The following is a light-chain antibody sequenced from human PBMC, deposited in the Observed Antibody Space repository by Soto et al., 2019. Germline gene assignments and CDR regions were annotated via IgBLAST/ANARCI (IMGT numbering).Light chain of an antibody. CDR2: EVS. J-gene: IGLJ1*01. CDR1: SSDIGGHNY. V-gene: IGLV2-14*01. Sequence: QSVLTQPASGSGSPGQSVTISCSGSSSDIGGHNYVSWYQQHPGKAPKLILYEVSYRPSGVSNRFSGSKSGNTASLTISGLQAEDEADYYCPSFARSGTPSAFGAGTKVTVL. CDR3: PSFARSGTPSA.